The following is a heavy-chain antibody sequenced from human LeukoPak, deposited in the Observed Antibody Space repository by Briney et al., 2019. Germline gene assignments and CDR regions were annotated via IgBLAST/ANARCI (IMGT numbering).Heavy chain of an antibody. J-gene: IGHJ4*02. CDR1: GFTFSSYG. CDR2: IWYDGSNK. D-gene: IGHD3-10*01. Sequence: GRSLRLSCAASGFTFSSYGMHWVRQAPGKGLEWVAVIWYDGSNKYYADSVKGRFTISRDNSKNTLYLQMNSLRAEDTAVYYCARYGEGFDYWGQGTLVTASS. V-gene: IGHV3-33*01. CDR3: ARYGEGFDY.